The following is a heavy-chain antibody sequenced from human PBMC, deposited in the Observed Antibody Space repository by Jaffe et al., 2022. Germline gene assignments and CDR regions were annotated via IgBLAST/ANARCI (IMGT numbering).Heavy chain of an antibody. J-gene: IGHJ6*03. CDR3: ARSTVTTNYYYYYYMDV. Sequence: QVQLQESGPGLVKPSETLSLTCTVSGGSISSYYWSWIRQPPGKGLEWIGYIYYSGSTNYNPSLKSRVTISVDTSKNQFSLKLSSVTAADTAVYYCARSTVTTNYYYYYYMDVWGKGTTVTVSS. CDR2: IYYSGST. CDR1: GGSISSYY. D-gene: IGHD4-17*01. V-gene: IGHV4-59*01.